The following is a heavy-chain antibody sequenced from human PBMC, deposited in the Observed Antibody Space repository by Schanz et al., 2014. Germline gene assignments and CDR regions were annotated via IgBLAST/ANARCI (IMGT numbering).Heavy chain of an antibody. CDR1: GYTFTDYH. CDR2: INPNSGGT. CDR3: ASDFWSGYSHYYYGLDV. V-gene: IGHV1-2*06. D-gene: IGHD3-3*01. Sequence: QVQLVQSGAEVKKPGASVKVSCKSSGYTFTDYHIHWVRQAPGQGLEYMGRINPNSGGTNYAQKFQGRVTMTRDMSINTAYMELSRLRSDDSAVYYCASDFWSGYSHYYYGLDVWGQGTTVTVSS. J-gene: IGHJ6*02.